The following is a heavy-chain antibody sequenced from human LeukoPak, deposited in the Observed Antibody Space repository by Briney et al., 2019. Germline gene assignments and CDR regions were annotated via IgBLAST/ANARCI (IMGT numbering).Heavy chain of an antibody. J-gene: IGHJ4*02. CDR3: AREGYDILTGYWFDY. D-gene: IGHD3-9*01. Sequence: GGSLRLSCAASGFTVSSNYMSWVRQAPGKGLEWVSVIYSGGSTYYADSVKGRFTISRHNSKNTLYLQMNSLRAEDTAVYYCAREGYDILTGYWFDYWGQGTLVTVSS. CDR2: IYSGGST. V-gene: IGHV3-53*04. CDR1: GFTVSSNY.